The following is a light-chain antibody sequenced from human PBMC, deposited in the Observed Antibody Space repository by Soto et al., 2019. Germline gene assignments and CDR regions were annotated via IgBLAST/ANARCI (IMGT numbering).Light chain of an antibody. V-gene: IGKV3-15*01. CDR3: QKYNIAPSWT. Sequence: EIVMTQPPATLSVSPGERATLSCRASQSINGNYFAWYQQKPGQAPRLLIYRASTRATGIPARFGGSGSGTDFTPTNSSLQPEDVATYYCQKYNIAPSWTFGQGTKVDIK. J-gene: IGKJ1*01. CDR2: RAS. CDR1: QSINGN.